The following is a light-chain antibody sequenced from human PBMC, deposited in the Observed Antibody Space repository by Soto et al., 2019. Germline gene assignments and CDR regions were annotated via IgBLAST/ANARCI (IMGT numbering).Light chain of an antibody. J-gene: IGLJ3*02. CDR2: DVS. Sequence: QSALTQPRSVSGSPGQSVTISCTGASSDVGGYNSVSWYQQHPGKAPRFMIYDVSKRPSGVPDRFSASRSGNTASLTISGLQAEDEADYYCCSYAGSYTWVFGGGTKLTVL. CDR1: SSDVGGYNS. CDR3: CSYAGSYTWV. V-gene: IGLV2-11*01.